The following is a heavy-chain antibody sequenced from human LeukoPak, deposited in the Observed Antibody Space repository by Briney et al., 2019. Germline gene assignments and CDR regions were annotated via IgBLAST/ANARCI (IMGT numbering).Heavy chain of an antibody. D-gene: IGHD1-26*01. CDR2: ISETSSFM. CDR3: ARDRGWELPINAFDI. CDR1: GFTFSSYS. Sequence: PGGSLRLSCAASGFTFSSYSMNWVRQAPGKGLEWISYISETSSFMYYADSVKGRFTISRDNAKNTLYMQMNSLRAEDTAVYYCARDRGWELPINAFDIWGQGTMVTVSS. V-gene: IGHV3-21*05. J-gene: IGHJ3*02.